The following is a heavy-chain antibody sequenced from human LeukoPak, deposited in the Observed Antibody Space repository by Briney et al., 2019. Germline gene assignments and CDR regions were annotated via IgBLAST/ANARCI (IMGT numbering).Heavy chain of an antibody. Sequence: GGSLRLSCAASGFTFSSYAMSWVRQAPGKGLEWVSAISGSGGSTYYADSVKGRFTISRDNSKNTLYLQMNSLRAEDTAVYCCAKTKEPSSITMIGDAFDIWGQGTMVTVSS. CDR3: AKTKEPSSITMIGDAFDI. D-gene: IGHD3-22*01. V-gene: IGHV3-23*01. CDR2: ISGSGGST. CDR1: GFTFSSYA. J-gene: IGHJ3*02.